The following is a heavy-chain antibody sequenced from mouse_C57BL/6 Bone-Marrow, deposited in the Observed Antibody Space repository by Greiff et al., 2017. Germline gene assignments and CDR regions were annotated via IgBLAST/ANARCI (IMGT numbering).Heavy chain of an antibody. Sequence: VQLQQSGPELVKPGDSVKISCKASGYSFTGYFMNWVMQSHGKSLEWIGRINPYNGDTFYNQKFKGKATLTVDKSSSTAHMELRSLTSEDSAVYYCARGSNYGYFDVWGTGTTVTVSS. V-gene: IGHV1-20*01. D-gene: IGHD2-5*01. CDR3: ARGSNYGYFDV. CDR1: GYSFTGYF. J-gene: IGHJ1*03. CDR2: INPYNGDT.